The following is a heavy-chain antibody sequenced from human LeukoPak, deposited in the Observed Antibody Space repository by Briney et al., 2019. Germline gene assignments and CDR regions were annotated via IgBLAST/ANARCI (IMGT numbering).Heavy chain of an antibody. D-gene: IGHD3-10*02. CDR1: GFSLKTYS. CDR2: ITRYTDYV. Sequence: GGSLRLSCAPSGFSLKTYSMNWVRQAPGKGLEWVSSITRYTDYVSYADSVKGRFTISRDNAKNSLYLQMNSLRAEDTAVYYCAELGITMIGGVWGKGTTVTISS. J-gene: IGHJ6*04. CDR3: AELGITMIGGV. V-gene: IGHV3-21*01.